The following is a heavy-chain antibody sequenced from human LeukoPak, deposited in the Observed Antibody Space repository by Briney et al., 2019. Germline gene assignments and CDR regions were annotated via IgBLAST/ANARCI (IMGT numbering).Heavy chain of an antibody. V-gene: IGHV4-38-2*02. CDR1: GGSISSYY. J-gene: IGHJ4*02. Sequence: ASETLSLTCTVSGGSISSYYWSWIRQPPGKGLEWIGSIYHSGSTYYNPSLKSRVTISVDTSKNQFSLKLSSVTAADTAVYYCARVQRVKFPLKYYFDYWGQGTLVTVSS. CDR2: IYHSGST. D-gene: IGHD3-10*01. CDR3: ARVQRVKFPLKYYFDY.